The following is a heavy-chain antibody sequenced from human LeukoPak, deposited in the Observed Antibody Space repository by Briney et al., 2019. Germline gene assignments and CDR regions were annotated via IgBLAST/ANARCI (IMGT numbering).Heavy chain of an antibody. CDR2: ISSSSSYI. V-gene: IGHV3-21*01. D-gene: IGHD3-22*01. CDR3: ARDSPLFDYDSSGYYWGYDY. J-gene: IGHJ4*02. Sequence: GGSLRLSCAASGFTFSSYSMNWVRQVPGKGLEWVSSISSSSSYIYYADSVKGRFTISRDNAKNSLYLQMNSLRAKDTAVYYCARDSPLFDYDSSGYYWGYDYWGQGTLVTVSS. CDR1: GFTFSSYS.